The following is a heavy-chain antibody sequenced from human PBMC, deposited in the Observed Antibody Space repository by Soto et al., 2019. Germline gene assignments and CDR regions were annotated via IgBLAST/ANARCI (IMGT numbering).Heavy chain of an antibody. J-gene: IGHJ5*02. CDR2: ISAYNGNT. D-gene: IGHD3-3*01. Sequence: ASVKVSCKASGYTFTSYGISWVRQAPGQGLEWMGWISAYNGNTNYAQKLQGRVTMTTDTSTSTAYMELRSLRSDDTAVYYCARHPLDYDCRSGKIPHTWFDPWGQGTLVTVSS. CDR1: GYTFTSYG. CDR3: ARHPLDYDCRSGKIPHTWFDP. V-gene: IGHV1-18*01.